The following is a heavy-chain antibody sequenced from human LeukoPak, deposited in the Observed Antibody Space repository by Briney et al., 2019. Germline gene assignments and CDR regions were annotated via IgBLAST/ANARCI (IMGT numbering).Heavy chain of an antibody. CDR1: GGSISSSSYY. J-gene: IGHJ4*02. Sequence: SETLSLTCTVSGGSISSSSYYWGWIRQPPGKGLEWIGSIYYSGSTYYNPSLKSRVTISVDTSKNQFSLKLSSVTAADMAVYYCARDVSMVRGVIGGDYWGQGTLVTVSS. CDR3: ARDVSMVRGVIGGDY. V-gene: IGHV4-39*07. D-gene: IGHD3-10*01. CDR2: IYYSGST.